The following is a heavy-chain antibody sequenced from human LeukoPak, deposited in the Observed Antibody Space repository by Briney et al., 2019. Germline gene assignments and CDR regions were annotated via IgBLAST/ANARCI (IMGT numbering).Heavy chain of an antibody. D-gene: IGHD1-26*01. CDR2: IYSGGST. Sequence: GGSLRLSCAASGFTVSSNYMSWVRRAPGKGLEWVSVIYSGGSTYYADSVKGRFTISRDNSKNTLYLQMNSLRAEDTAVYYCARDGGSRKGAFDIWGQGTMVTVSS. J-gene: IGHJ3*02. CDR3: ARDGGSRKGAFDI. V-gene: IGHV3-53*01. CDR1: GFTVSSNY.